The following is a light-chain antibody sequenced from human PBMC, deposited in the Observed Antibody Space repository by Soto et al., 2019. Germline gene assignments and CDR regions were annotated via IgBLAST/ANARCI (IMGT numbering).Light chain of an antibody. CDR1: SSDVGGYNY. V-gene: IGLV2-8*01. J-gene: IGLJ1*01. CDR2: EVN. Sequence: QSALTQPPSASGSPGRSVAISCTGTSSDVGGYNYVSWYQQHPGKAPKLMIYEVNKRPSGVPDRFSGSKSGNTASLTVSGLQAEDEADYYCSSYTNINTRACVFGTGTKVTVL. CDR3: SSYTNINTRACV.